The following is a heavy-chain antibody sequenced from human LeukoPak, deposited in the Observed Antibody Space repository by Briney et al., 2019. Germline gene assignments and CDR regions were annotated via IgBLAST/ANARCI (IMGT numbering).Heavy chain of an antibody. CDR1: GFTFDDYA. D-gene: IGHD2-15*01. V-gene: IGHV3-43*02. J-gene: IGHJ4*02. CDR2: ISGDGSST. Sequence: GGSLRLSCAASGFTFDDYAMYWVRQAPGKGLEWLSLISGDGSSTYYADSLKGRFTISRDNSKNSLYLQMNSLRTDDTALYYCAKDTTTSGARFDYWGQGTLVTVSS. CDR3: AKDTTTSGARFDY.